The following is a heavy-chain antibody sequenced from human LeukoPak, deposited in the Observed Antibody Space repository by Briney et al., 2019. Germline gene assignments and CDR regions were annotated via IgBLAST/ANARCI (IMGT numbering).Heavy chain of an antibody. D-gene: IGHD2-21*02. V-gene: IGHV3-30*03. CDR1: GFTFSSYG. CDR2: ISYDGSNK. J-gene: IGHJ4*02. Sequence: GGSLRLSCAASGFTFSSYGMHWVRQAPGKGLEWVAVISYDGSNKYYADSVKGRFTISRDNSKNTLYLQMNSLRAEDTAVYYCARGTALAYCGGDCYSGVDYWGQGTLVTVSS. CDR3: ARGTALAYCGGDCYSGVDY.